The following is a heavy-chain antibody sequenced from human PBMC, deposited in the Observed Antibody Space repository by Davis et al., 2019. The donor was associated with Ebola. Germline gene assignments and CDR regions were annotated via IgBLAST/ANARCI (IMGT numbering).Heavy chain of an antibody. Sequence: GESLKISCAASGFTFSSYSMNWVRQAPGKGLEWVSYISSSSSTIYYADSVKGRFTIFRDNAKNSLYLQMNSLRDEDTAVYYCAREMGIAAAGTLWFDPWGQGTLVTVSS. CDR2: ISSSSSTI. CDR3: AREMGIAAAGTLWFDP. V-gene: IGHV3-48*02. J-gene: IGHJ5*02. D-gene: IGHD6-13*01. CDR1: GFTFSSYS.